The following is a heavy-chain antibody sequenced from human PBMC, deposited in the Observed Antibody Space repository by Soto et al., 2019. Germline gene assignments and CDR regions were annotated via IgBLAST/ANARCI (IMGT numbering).Heavy chain of an antibody. CDR3: ARARIDPGRRYYYGMDV. J-gene: IGHJ6*02. CDR1: GVRFEDSA. V-gene: IGHV3-20*04. D-gene: IGHD3-9*01. Sequence: EVNLVESGGGVVRPGGSLRLSCAASGVRFEDSAMRWVRQAPGKGLEWVSGINANGMTTGYAESVQGRFTISRDTTKNTLYLQMNSLRAEDTALYYCARARIDPGRRYYYGMDVWGQGTTVTVSS. CDR2: INANGMTT.